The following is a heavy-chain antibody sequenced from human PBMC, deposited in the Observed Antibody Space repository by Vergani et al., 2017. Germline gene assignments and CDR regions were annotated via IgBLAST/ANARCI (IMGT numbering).Heavy chain of an antibody. J-gene: IGHJ6*02. Sequence: EVQLVKSGAEVKKPGATMKISCKVSGYTFTDHYMHWVKQAPGKGLEWMGLVDPEDGETIYAEKFKGRVTIAADTSTDTAHLELSSLRSEDTAVYYCATPQTVTTGGMEVWGQGTTVSVSS. CDR1: GYTFTDHY. D-gene: IGHD4-17*01. V-gene: IGHV1-69-2*01. CDR3: ATPQTVTTGGMEV. CDR2: VDPEDGET.